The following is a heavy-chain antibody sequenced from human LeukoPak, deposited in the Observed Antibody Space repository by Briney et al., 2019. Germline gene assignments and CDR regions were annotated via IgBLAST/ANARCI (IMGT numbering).Heavy chain of an antibody. J-gene: IGHJ4*02. Sequence: PGGSLSLSCEPPGSPFRNFAMAWAPQAQKKGLKWSPPLSSNGHTTYYVDSVRGRFTISRDNSKNTLYLEMSGLRAGDTAMYFCAKVGLSGYSYGSFAHWGQGTLVAVSS. CDR1: GSPFRNFA. D-gene: IGHD5-18*01. CDR3: AKVGLSGYSYGSFAH. CDR2: LSSNGHTT. V-gene: IGHV3-23*01.